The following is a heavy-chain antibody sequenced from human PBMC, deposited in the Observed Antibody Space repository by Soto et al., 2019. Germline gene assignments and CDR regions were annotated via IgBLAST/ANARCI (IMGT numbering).Heavy chain of an antibody. D-gene: IGHD2-2*01. J-gene: IGHJ4*02. CDR2: ISGSTDI. CDR3: ARGPSSLTRFDY. Sequence: PGGSLRLSCTSSGFTFSTYTMNWVRQAPGKGLEWVSSISGSTDIYYADSVKGRFTISRDNSKNTLYLQMNSLRAEDTAVYFCARGPSSLTRFDYWGQGTLVTVSS. CDR1: GFTFSTYT. V-gene: IGHV3-21*01.